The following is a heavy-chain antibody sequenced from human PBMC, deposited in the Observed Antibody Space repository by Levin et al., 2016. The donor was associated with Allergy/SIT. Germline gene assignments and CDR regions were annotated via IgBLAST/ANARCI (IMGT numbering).Heavy chain of an antibody. CDR2: ISAYNGNT. CDR1: GYTLTSYG. V-gene: IGHV1-18*01. Sequence: ASVKVSCKASGYTLTSYGISWVRQAPGQGLEWMGWISAYNGNTKYAQNFEGRVTMATDTSTSTAYMELRRLRYDDTAVYFCARDHISMVTANLDIWGQGTMVTVSS. J-gene: IGHJ3*02. CDR3: ARDHISMVTANLDI. D-gene: IGHD2-21*02.